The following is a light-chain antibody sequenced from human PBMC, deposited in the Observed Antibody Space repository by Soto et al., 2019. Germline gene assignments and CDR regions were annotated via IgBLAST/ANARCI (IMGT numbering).Light chain of an antibody. CDR3: QQLNTYLIT. CDR2: DAS. J-gene: IGKJ5*01. V-gene: IGKV1-5*01. Sequence: DIQMTQSPCTLSASVGDRVTITCRASQSISSWLAWYQQKPGKASKLLIYDASSLESGVPSRFSGSGSGTEFTLTISSLQPEDFATYYCQQLNTYLITFGQGTRLEIK. CDR1: QSISSW.